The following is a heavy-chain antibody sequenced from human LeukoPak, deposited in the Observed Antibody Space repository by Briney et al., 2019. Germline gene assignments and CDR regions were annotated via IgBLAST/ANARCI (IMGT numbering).Heavy chain of an antibody. CDR2: IIPILGIA. V-gene: IGHV1-69*04. D-gene: IGHD3-9*01. J-gene: IGHJ4*02. CDR3: ARDILTGYYQVDY. CDR1: GGTFSSYA. Sequence: GASVKVSCKASGGTFSSYAISWVRQSPGQGLERMGRIIPILGIANYAQKFQGRVTITADKSTSTAYMELSSLRSEDTAVYYCARDILTGYYQVDYWGQGTLVTVSS.